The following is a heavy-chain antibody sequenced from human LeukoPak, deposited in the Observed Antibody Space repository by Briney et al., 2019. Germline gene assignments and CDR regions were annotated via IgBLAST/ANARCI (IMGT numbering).Heavy chain of an antibody. V-gene: IGHV3-48*02. Sequence: TGGSLRLSCAASGLTVNSNYMNWVRQAPGKGLEWVSFISDSATTIYYVDSVKGRFTISRDNAKNSLYLQMNSLRDEDTAVYYCARSRPLRGVTVDYWGQGTLVTVSS. CDR3: ARSRPLRGVTVDY. CDR1: GLTVNSNY. CDR2: ISDSATTI. D-gene: IGHD3-10*01. J-gene: IGHJ4*02.